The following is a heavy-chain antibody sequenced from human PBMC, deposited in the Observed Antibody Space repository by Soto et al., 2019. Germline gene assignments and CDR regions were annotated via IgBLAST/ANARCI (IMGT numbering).Heavy chain of an antibody. J-gene: IGHJ6*02. D-gene: IGHD5-12*01. CDR3: ARIWIVATIRGYYYHYRMDV. CDR2: MYYGGST. V-gene: IGHV4-30-4*01. CDR1: GVSISSGDCY. Sequence: SETLSLTCAVSGVSISSGDCYWSWIRQPPGKGLEWIGYMYYGGSTYYNPSLKSRGTISVDTSKNQFSLKLTSVTAADTAVYYCARIWIVATIRGYYYHYRMDVWGQRNTVTVCS.